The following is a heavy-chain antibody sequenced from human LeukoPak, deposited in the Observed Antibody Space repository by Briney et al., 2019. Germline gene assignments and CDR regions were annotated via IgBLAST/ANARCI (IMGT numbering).Heavy chain of an antibody. D-gene: IGHD3-10*01. CDR1: GGSISSGSYY. CDR2: IYYSGST. CDR3: ARDLWDPYGSGLGVFDI. J-gene: IGHJ3*02. V-gene: IGHV4-31*03. Sequence: SETLSLTCTVSGGSISSGSYYWSWIRQHPGKGLEWIGYIYYSGSTYYNPSLKSRVTISVDASKNQFSLKLSSVTAADTAVFYCARDLWDPYGSGLGVFDIWGQGKMVTVS.